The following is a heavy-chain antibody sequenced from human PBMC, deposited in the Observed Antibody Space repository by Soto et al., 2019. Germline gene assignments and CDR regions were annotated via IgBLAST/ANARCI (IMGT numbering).Heavy chain of an antibody. J-gene: IGHJ5*01. CDR3: ASMIGDPVLSFDS. Sequence: QVQLQESGPGLVKPSETLSRTCTVSGCSISSYYWSWIRQPPGKGLDWIGFIFYSGSTSYNPSLKSRVTISIDTSEYQFSLKLNSVTAADTAVYYCASMIGDPVLSFDSWGQGTLVAVSS. V-gene: IGHV4-59*01. D-gene: IGHD3-10*02. CDR1: GCSISSYY. CDR2: IFYSGST.